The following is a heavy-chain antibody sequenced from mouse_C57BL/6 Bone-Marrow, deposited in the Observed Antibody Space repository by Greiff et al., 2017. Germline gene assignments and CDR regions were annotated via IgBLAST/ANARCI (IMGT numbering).Heavy chain of an antibody. CDR2: IDPSDSYT. Sequence: VQLQQPGAELVRPGTSVKLSCKASGYTFTSYWMHWVKQRPGQGLEWIGVIDPSDSYTNYNQKFKGKATLTVDTSSSTAYMQLSSLTSEDSAVYYGARNGNYYGSSYWYCDVWGTGTTVTVSS. D-gene: IGHD1-1*01. V-gene: IGHV1-59*01. CDR1: GYTFTSYW. CDR3: ARNGNYYGSSYWYCDV. J-gene: IGHJ1*03.